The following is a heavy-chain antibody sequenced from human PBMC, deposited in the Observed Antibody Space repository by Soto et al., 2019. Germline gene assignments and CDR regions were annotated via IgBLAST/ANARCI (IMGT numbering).Heavy chain of an antibody. D-gene: IGHD4-17*01. CDR1: GFTFRNFV. J-gene: IGHJ5*01. Sequence: EVQLLESGGGVVRPGGSLRLYCAASGFTFRNFVMSWVRQAPGKGLQWVSAIRATCSQTFYAYSVKGRFTISRDNSKNMMYLQIQSLRDGDTALYVCARDRGWAAVSPSHDSWGQGTLVTVSS. V-gene: IGHV3-23*01. CDR2: IRATCSQT. CDR3: ARDRGWAAVSPSHDS.